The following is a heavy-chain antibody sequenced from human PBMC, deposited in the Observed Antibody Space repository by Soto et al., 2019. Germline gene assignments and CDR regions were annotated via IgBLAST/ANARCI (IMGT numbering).Heavy chain of an antibody. CDR2: ISYDGTNK. CDR3: AKGSYSGIYSDFDY. D-gene: IGHD1-26*01. Sequence: PGGSLRLSCAASGLTFSSYGMYWVRQAPGKGLEWVAAISYDGTNKYYADSVKGRFTISRDNSKNTLYLQMNSLRAEDTAVYYCAKGSYSGIYSDFDYWGQGTLVTVSS. V-gene: IGHV3-30*18. CDR1: GLTFSSYG. J-gene: IGHJ4*02.